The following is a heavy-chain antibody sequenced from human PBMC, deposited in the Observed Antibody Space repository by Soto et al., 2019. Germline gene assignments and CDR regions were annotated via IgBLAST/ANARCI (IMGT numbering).Heavy chain of an antibody. D-gene: IGHD3-3*01. CDR3: ASGFWSGFSSYYYGMDV. CDR2: IIPIFGTA. Sequence: SVNVSCKTSGGTNSGYAISWVRQAPGQGLEWMGGIIPIFGTANYAQKFQGRVTITADESTSTAYMELSSLRSEDTAVYYCASGFWSGFSSYYYGMDVWGQGTTVTVSS. CDR1: GGTNSGYA. J-gene: IGHJ6*02. V-gene: IGHV1-69*13.